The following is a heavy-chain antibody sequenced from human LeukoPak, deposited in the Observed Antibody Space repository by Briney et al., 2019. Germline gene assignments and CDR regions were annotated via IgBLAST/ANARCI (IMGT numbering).Heavy chain of an antibody. D-gene: IGHD4-17*01. CDR3: ARDDDYGDYDAFDI. CDR1: GFTFSSYA. V-gene: IGHV3-30-3*01. Sequence: GGSLRLSCAASGFTFSSYAMHWVRQAPGKGLEWVAVISYDGSNKYYADSVKGRFTISRDNSKNTLYLQMNSLRAEDTAVYYCARDDDYGDYDAFDIWSQGTMVTVSS. CDR2: ISYDGSNK. J-gene: IGHJ3*02.